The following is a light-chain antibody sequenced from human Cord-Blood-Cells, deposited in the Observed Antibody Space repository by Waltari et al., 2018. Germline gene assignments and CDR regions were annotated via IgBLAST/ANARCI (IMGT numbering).Light chain of an antibody. CDR2: AVS. J-gene: IGLJ1*01. CDR3: CSYAGSYTYV. CDR1: SSDVGGYNY. Sequence: QSALTQPRSVSGSPGQSVTISCTGTSSDVGGYNYVSWYQQHPGKAPKLMIYAVSKRPSGVPVRFSGSKSGNTASLTISGLQAEDEADYYCCSYAGSYTYVFGTGTKVTVL. V-gene: IGLV2-11*01.